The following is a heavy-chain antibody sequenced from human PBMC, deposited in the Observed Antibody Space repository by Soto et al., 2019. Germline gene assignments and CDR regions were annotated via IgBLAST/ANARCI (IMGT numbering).Heavy chain of an antibody. Sequence: QVQLVQSGAEVRKPGASVTVSCRSSGDSFNDYYIHWVRQAPGQGFEWMGWINPNGGVTNYAKKFQGWVSLTRDTSIRTVYMQLSRLRSDDTAVYYCARESGGATATLDYDYFYMDVWGTGTTITVSS. D-gene: IGHD5-12*01. CDR2: INPNGGVT. V-gene: IGHV1-2*04. CDR3: ARESGGATATLDYDYFYMDV. CDR1: GDSFNDYY. J-gene: IGHJ6*03.